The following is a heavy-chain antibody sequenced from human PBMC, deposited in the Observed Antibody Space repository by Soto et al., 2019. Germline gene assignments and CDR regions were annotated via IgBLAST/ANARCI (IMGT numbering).Heavy chain of an antibody. D-gene: IGHD3-3*01. V-gene: IGHV3-30-3*01. CDR2: ISYDGSNK. J-gene: IGHJ6*02. Sequence: PVGSLRLSCAASGFTFSSYAMHWVRQAPGKGLEWVAVISYDGSNKYYADSVKGRFTISRDNSKSTLYLQMNSPKAEDTAVYYCAREVGNFWSGYGNFIDVWRQGTTVTVSS. CDR1: GFTFSSYA. CDR3: AREVGNFWSGYGNFIDV.